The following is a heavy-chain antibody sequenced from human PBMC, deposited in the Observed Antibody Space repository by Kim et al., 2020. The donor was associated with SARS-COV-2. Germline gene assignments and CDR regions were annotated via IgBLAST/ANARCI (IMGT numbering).Heavy chain of an antibody. D-gene: IGHD5-12*01. J-gene: IGHJ5*01. Sequence: GGSLRLSCAASGFTFSDYWMHWVRQAPGKGLVWVSLISADGSSTMYVDSVKGRFTISRDNAKSTLYLQMDSLRADDTAVYYCVRGGHNSAWGHGTLVTVSS. CDR1: GFTFSDYW. V-gene: IGHV3-74*03. CDR2: ISADGSST. CDR3: VRGGHNSA.